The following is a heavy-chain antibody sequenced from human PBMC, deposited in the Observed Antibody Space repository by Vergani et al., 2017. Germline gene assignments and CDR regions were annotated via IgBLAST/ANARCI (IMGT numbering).Heavy chain of an antibody. CDR3: ARDADSPYRWVDL. CDR2: IIPILGIA. V-gene: IGHV1-69*08. J-gene: IGHJ2*01. Sequence: QVQLVQSGAEVKKPGSSVKVSCKASGGTFSSYTISWVRQAPGQGLEWMGRIIPILGIANYAQKFQGRVTITADKSTSTAYMELSSLRSEDTAVYYCARDADSPYRWVDLWGRGTLVTVSS. D-gene: IGHD2-8*02. CDR1: GGTFSSYT.